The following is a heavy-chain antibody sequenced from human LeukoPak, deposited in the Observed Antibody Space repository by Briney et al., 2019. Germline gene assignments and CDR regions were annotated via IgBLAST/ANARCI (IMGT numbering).Heavy chain of an antibody. Sequence: GGSLRLSCAASGFTFSDNYMSWIRQAPGKGLEWVSYISSSGSIYYADSVKGRFTISRDNAKNSLYLQMNSLRAEDTAVYYCARDWRDSSGKFPNDAFDIWGQGTMVAVSS. D-gene: IGHD3-22*01. CDR2: ISSSGSI. V-gene: IGHV3-11*04. CDR3: ARDWRDSSGKFPNDAFDI. J-gene: IGHJ3*02. CDR1: GFTFSDNY.